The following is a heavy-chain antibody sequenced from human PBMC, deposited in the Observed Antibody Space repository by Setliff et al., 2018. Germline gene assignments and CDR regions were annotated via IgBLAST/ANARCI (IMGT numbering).Heavy chain of an antibody. Sequence: SETLSLTCAVYGASFSDTYWSWIRQPPGKGLEWIGDINYLGNTNYNPSLKTRVTISVDTSKNQFSLKLSSVTAADTAVYYCARRGYSSSWCFDYWGQGTLVTVSS. CDR3: ARRGYSSSWCFDY. J-gene: IGHJ4*02. CDR1: GASFSDTY. D-gene: IGHD6-13*01. V-gene: IGHV4-34*01. CDR2: INYLGNT.